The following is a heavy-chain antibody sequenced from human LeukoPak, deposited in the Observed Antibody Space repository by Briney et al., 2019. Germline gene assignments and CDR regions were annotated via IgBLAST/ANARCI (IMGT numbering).Heavy chain of an antibody. Sequence: GGSLRLSCAASGFSFSIYGMSWVRQAPGKGLEWVSGISFSGGTTYYADSVKGRFTISRDNSKNTLYLQMNSLRAEDTAVYYCAKDGQYSSSSPYYFDYWGQGTLVTVSS. CDR1: GFSFSIYG. CDR2: ISFSGGTT. V-gene: IGHV3-23*01. D-gene: IGHD6-6*01. J-gene: IGHJ4*02. CDR3: AKDGQYSSSSPYYFDY.